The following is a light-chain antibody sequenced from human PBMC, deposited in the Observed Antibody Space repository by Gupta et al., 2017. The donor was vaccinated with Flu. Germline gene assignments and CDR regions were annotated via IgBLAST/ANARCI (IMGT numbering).Light chain of an antibody. V-gene: IGKV3-11*01. Sequence: EIVLTQSPATLSLSPGERATLSCMASQSVNGYLAWYQQKPGQAPRLLIHDVCNRATGIPARFSGSGSGTEFTLTISSLEPEDFAVYYCQQRSNWPLTFGGGTKVE. J-gene: IGKJ4*01. CDR1: QSVNGY. CDR2: DVC. CDR3: QQRSNWPLT.